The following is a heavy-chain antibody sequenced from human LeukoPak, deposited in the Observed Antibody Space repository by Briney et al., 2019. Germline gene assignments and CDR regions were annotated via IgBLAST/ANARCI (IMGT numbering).Heavy chain of an antibody. Sequence: GGSLRLSCAASGFTFDDYAMHWVRQAPGKGLEWVSGISWNRGSIGYADSVKGRFTISRDNAKNSLYLQMNSLRAEDTAVYYCAHGQRGVGYCSGGSCYPIDYWGQGTLVTVSS. CDR1: GFTFDDYA. CDR3: AHGQRGVGYCSGGSCYPIDY. CDR2: ISWNRGSI. D-gene: IGHD2-15*01. J-gene: IGHJ4*02. V-gene: IGHV3-9*01.